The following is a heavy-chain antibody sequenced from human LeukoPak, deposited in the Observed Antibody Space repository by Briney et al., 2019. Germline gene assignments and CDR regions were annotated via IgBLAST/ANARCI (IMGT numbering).Heavy chain of an antibody. CDR3: ARDGAVAGTLAFGDYFDY. J-gene: IGHJ4*02. D-gene: IGHD6-19*01. Sequence: ASVKVSCKASGGTFSSYAISWVRQAPGQGLEWMGGIIPIFGTANYAQKFQGRVTITADESTSTAYMELSSLRSEDTAVYYCARDGAVAGTLAFGDYFDYWGQGTLVTVSS. CDR2: IIPIFGTA. V-gene: IGHV1-69*13. CDR1: GGTFSSYA.